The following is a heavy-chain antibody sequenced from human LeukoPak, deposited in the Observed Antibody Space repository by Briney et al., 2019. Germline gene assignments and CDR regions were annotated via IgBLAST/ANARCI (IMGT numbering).Heavy chain of an antibody. CDR3: ARVGRIAASAALFDY. D-gene: IGHD6-13*01. CDR1: GGSISSGDYY. V-gene: IGHV4-30-4*01. Sequence: SETLSLTCTVSGGSISSGDYYWSWIRQPPGKGLEWIGYIYYTGSTYYNPSLKSRVTISVDTSKNQFSLKLSSVTAADTAVYYCARVGRIAASAALFDYWGQGTLVTVSS. CDR2: IYYTGST. J-gene: IGHJ4*02.